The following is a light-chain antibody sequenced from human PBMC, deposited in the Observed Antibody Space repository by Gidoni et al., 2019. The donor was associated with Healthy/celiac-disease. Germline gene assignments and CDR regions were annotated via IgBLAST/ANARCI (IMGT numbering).Light chain of an antibody. CDR1: QSVLYSSNNKNY. J-gene: IGKJ3*01. V-gene: IGKV4-1*01. Sequence: DIVMTQSPDALAVSLGERATINCKSSQSVLYSSNNKNYLAWYQQKPGQPPKLLIYWASTRESGVPDRFSGSGSGTDFTLPISSLQAEAVAVYYCQQYYSTLFTFGPGTTVDIK. CDR3: QQYYSTLFT. CDR2: WAS.